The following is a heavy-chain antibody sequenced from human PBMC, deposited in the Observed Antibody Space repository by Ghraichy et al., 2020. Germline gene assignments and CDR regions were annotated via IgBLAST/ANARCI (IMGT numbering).Heavy chain of an antibody. V-gene: IGHV4-39*01. D-gene: IGHD2-21*01. CDR3: ARHPCGEATCNWFDP. CDR1: GGSISSSSYY. J-gene: IGHJ5*02. CDR2: IYYSGST. Sequence: SQTLSLTCTVSGGSISSSSYYWGWIRQPPGKGLEWIGSIYYSGSTYYNPSLKSRVTISVDTSKNQFSLKLSSVTAADTAVYYCARHPCGEATCNWFDPWGQGTLVTVSS.